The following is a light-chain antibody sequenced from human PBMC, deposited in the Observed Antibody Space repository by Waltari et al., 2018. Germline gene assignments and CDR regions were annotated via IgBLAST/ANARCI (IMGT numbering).Light chain of an antibody. Sequence: EIVLTQSPATLSLSPGERATLSCRASQSVSRNLAWYQQKPGQAPRLLIYDASNRATGIPARFSGSGSGTDFTLTISGLEPEDFAVYYCQQRRNWPPITFGQGTRLEIK. CDR1: QSVSRN. J-gene: IGKJ5*01. CDR3: QQRRNWPPIT. CDR2: DAS. V-gene: IGKV3-11*01.